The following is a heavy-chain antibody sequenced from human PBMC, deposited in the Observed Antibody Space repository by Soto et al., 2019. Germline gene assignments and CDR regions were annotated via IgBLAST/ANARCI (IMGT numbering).Heavy chain of an antibody. D-gene: IGHD2-15*01. CDR1: GYTFTSYY. J-gene: IGHJ6*03. CDR3: ARDLGYCSGGSCYYYYYMDV. Sequence: ASVKVSCKASGYTFTSYYMHWVRQAPGQGLEWMGIINPSGGSTSYAQKFQGRVTMTRDTSTSTVYMELSSLRSEDTAVYYWARDLGYCSGGSCYYYYYMDVWGKGTTVTVSS. V-gene: IGHV1-46*03. CDR2: INPSGGST.